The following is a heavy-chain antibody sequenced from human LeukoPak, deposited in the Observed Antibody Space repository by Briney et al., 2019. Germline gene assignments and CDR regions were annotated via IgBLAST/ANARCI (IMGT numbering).Heavy chain of an antibody. V-gene: IGHV1-69*05. CDR3: VRTVLVELRSYYYMDV. CDR1: GGTFSSYA. J-gene: IGHJ6*03. CDR2: IIPIFGTA. Sequence: GASVKVSCKASGGTFSSYAISWVRQAPGQGLEWMGGIIPIFGTANYAQKFQGRVTITTDESTSTAYMELSSLRSEDTAVYYCVRTVLVELRSYYYMDVWGKGTTVTVSS. D-gene: IGHD1-7*01.